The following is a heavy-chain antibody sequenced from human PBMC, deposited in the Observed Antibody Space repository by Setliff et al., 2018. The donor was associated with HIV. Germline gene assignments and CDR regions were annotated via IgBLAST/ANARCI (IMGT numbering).Heavy chain of an antibody. Sequence: PSETLSLTCTVSGDSIRSNFNYWGWIRQPPGKRLEWLGSIYSSGSPSYNPSLSSRLTISVDTSKTHVSLRLSSVTAADTGVYYCARHRDPPGTSWIYYYYYMDLWGEGTTVTVSS. CDR1: GDSIRSNFNY. V-gene: IGHV4-39*01. J-gene: IGHJ6*03. CDR3: ARHRDPPGTSWIYYYYYMDL. D-gene: IGHD6-13*01. CDR2: IYSSGSP.